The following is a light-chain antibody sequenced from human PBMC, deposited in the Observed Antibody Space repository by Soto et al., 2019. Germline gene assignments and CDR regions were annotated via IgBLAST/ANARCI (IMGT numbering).Light chain of an antibody. V-gene: IGKV4-1*01. CDR1: QSLLYTSNNKNY. CDR3: QQYYRSPLT. J-gene: IGKJ3*01. Sequence: DIVMTQSPDSLAVSLGERATINCKSSQSLLYTSNNKNYLAWYQQKPGQAPKLLVYWASTLESGVPERFSGSGSGTDFTLTISSLQAEDVAIYYCQQYYRSPLTFGPGTEVDLK. CDR2: WAS.